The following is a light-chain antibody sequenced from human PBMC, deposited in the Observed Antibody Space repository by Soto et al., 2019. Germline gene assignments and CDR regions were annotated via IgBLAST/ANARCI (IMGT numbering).Light chain of an antibody. CDR2: AAS. J-gene: IGKJ4*01. V-gene: IGKV1-17*01. CDR1: QAIGTD. Sequence: DIQMTQSTSSLSASIGDRITITCRATQAIGTDLGWYQQKPGKAPKRLIYAASNLESGVPSRFSGAGSGTDFTLTISSLQPEDFATYYCLQHNTYPLSFGGGTKVEVK. CDR3: LQHNTYPLS.